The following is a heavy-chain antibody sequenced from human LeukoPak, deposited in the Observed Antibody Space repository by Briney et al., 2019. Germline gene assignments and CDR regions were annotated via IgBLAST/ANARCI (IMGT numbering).Heavy chain of an antibody. V-gene: IGHV3-11*04. CDR3: ARLKLLWSNYFDY. D-gene: IGHD2-2*01. J-gene: IGHJ4*02. CDR1: GFTFSDYY. Sequence: GGSLRLSCAASGFTFSDYYMSWIRQAPGKGLEWVSYISSSGSTIYYADSVKGRFTISRDNAKNSLYLQMNSLRAEDTAVYYCARLKLLWSNYFDYWGQGTLVTVSS. CDR2: ISSSGSTI.